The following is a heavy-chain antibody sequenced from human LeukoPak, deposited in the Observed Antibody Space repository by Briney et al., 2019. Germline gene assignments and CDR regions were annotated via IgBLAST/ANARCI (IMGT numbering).Heavy chain of an antibody. Sequence: GGSLRLSCAASGFTFSSYWMHWVRQAPGKGLAWVSRINSDGSSTSYADSVKGRFTISRDNAKNTLYLQMNSLRAEDTAVYYCARVALDSSSSDYWGQGTLVTVSS. CDR1: GFTFSSYW. V-gene: IGHV3-74*01. CDR2: INSDGSST. CDR3: ARVALDSSSSDY. J-gene: IGHJ4*02. D-gene: IGHD6-6*01.